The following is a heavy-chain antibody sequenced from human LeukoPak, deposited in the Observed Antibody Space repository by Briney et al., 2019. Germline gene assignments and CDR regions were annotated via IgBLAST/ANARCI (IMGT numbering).Heavy chain of an antibody. Sequence: SVKLSCKASGGTFSSYAISWVRQAPGQGLEWMGRIIPIFGTANYAQKFQGRVTITTDESTSTAYMELSSLRSEDTAVYYCARDMGYYDSSGYYLYWGQGTLVTVSS. J-gene: IGHJ4*02. CDR1: GGTFSSYA. D-gene: IGHD3-22*01. CDR3: ARDMGYYDSSGYYLY. CDR2: IIPIFGTA. V-gene: IGHV1-69*05.